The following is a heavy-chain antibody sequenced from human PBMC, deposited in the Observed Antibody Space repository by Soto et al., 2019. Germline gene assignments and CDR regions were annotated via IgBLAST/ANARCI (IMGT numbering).Heavy chain of an antibody. CDR3: VRDGTKTLRDWFDP. D-gene: IGHD1-1*01. Sequence: SETLSLTCTVSGGSVSSGSYYWSWIRKSAGKGLEWIGRIYATGTTDYNPSLKSRVMMSVDTSKKQFSLKLRSVTAADTAVYYCVRDGTKTLRDWFDPWGQGISVTVSS. J-gene: IGHJ5*02. CDR2: IYATGTT. CDR1: GGSVSSGSYY. V-gene: IGHV4-61*02.